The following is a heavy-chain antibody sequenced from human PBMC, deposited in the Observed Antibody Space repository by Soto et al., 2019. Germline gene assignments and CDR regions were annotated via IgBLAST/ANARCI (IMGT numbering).Heavy chain of an antibody. D-gene: IGHD4-17*01. CDR3: ARGDATKIVVTTYYAMDV. V-gene: IGHV1-69*12. Sequence: QVQLVQSGAEVKKPGSSVKVSCKASGGSLSNYGISWVRQAPGQGLEWMGGIIPVFGTANYAQKFQGRVTITADAYTNIVYMDVTRVRSENTAVYYSARGDATKIVVTTYYAMDVWGQGTTVTVSS. CDR2: IIPVFGTA. J-gene: IGHJ6*02. CDR1: GGSLSNYG.